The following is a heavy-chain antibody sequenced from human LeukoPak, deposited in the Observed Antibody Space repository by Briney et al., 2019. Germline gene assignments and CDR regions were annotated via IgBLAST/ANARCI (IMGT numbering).Heavy chain of an antibody. CDR1: GYTFTSYY. D-gene: IGHD1-20*01. Sequence: EASVKVSCKASGYTFTSYYMHWVRQAPGQGLEWMGIINPSGGSTSYAQKFQGRVTMTRDTSTSTVYMELSSLRSEDTAVYYCAGGLGITGTTSTLDYFDYWGQGTLVTVSS. V-gene: IGHV1-46*01. J-gene: IGHJ4*02. CDR3: AGGLGITGTTSTLDYFDY. CDR2: INPSGGST.